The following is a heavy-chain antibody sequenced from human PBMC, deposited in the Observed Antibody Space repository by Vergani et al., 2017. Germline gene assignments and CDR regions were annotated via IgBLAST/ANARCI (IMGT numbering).Heavy chain of an antibody. CDR1: GFTVSSNY. CDR3: AARDPLAGTDY. J-gene: IGHJ4*02. V-gene: IGHV3-53*04. D-gene: IGHD6-13*01. Sequence: EVQLVESGGGLVQPGGSLRLSCAASGFTVSSNYMSWVRQAPGKGLEWVSVFYSGGSTYYADSVKGRFTIARHNSKNTLYLQMNSLRAEDTAVYYCAARDPLAGTDYWGQGTLVTVSS. CDR2: FYSGGST.